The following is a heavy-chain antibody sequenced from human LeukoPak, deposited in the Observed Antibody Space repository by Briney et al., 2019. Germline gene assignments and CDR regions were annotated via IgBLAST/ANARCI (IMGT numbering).Heavy chain of an antibody. Sequence: KPSETLSLTCAVYGGSFSGYYWSWIRQPPGKGLEWIGEINHSGSTKYNPSLKSRVTISVDTSKNQFSLRLSSVTAADTAVYYCARRELRFLEWFLTPFDYWGQGTLVTVSS. V-gene: IGHV4-34*01. CDR3: ARRELRFLEWFLTPFDY. CDR1: GGSFSGYY. D-gene: IGHD3-3*01. CDR2: INHSGST. J-gene: IGHJ4*02.